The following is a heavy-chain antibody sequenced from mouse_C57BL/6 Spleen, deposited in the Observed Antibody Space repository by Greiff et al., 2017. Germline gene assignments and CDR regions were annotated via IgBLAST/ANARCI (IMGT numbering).Heavy chain of an antibody. J-gene: IGHJ4*01. CDR3: ARCHGNYNYYAMDY. V-gene: IGHV1-54*01. Sequence: VQLQQSGAELVRPGTSVKVSCKASGYAFTNYLIEWVKQRPGQGLEWIGVINPGSGGTNYNEKFKGKATLTADKSSSTAYMQLSSLTSEDSAVYFCARCHGNYNYYAMDYWGQVTSVTVSS. CDR2: INPGSGGT. CDR1: GYAFTNYL. D-gene: IGHD2-1*01.